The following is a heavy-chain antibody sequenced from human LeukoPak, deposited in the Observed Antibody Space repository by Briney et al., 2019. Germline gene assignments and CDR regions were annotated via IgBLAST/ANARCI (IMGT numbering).Heavy chain of an antibody. CDR1: AGSISGYY. D-gene: IGHD6-13*01. J-gene: IGHJ5*02. CDR3: ARQGVEQQLVSPRPPRGWFYP. V-gene: IGHV4-59*08. Sequence: PSQTLSLTCTVPAGSISGYYWSWIRQTPGKRLERIVYIYYSGSTTYNPSLKSRVTISVETSKNTFSLRLSSVTAADTAVYYCARQGVEQQLVSPRPPRGWFYPWGQGTLVTVSS. CDR2: IYYSGST.